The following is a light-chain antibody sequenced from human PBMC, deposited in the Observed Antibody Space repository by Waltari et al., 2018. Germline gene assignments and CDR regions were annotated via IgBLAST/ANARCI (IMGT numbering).Light chain of an antibody. J-gene: IGLJ3*02. CDR2: LEDSGNY. V-gene: IGLV4-60*03. CDR3: ETWDSNTRV. CDR1: SGHSTYI. Sequence: QPVLTQSSSTSASLGSSVKLTCTLDSGHSTYILAWHQQQAGKAPRYLMKLEDSGNYNKGGGVPDRFSGSSSGADRYLAIFNLQSEDEADYYCETWDSNTRVFGGGTKLTVL.